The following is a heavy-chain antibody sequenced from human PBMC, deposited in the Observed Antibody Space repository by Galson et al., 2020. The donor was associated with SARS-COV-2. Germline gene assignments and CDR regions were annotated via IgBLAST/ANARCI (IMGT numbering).Heavy chain of an antibody. CDR1: GGSISSHY. V-gene: IGHV4-59*11. Sequence: SETLSLTCTVSGGSISSHYWSWIRQPPGKGLEWIGYIYYSGSTEYNPSLKSRVSISVDTSKKQFSLKLSFVTAADTAVYYCARAIAVHNDYHYYMDVWGKGTTVSVSS. CDR2: IYYSGST. CDR3: ARAIAVHNDYHYYMDV. D-gene: IGHD6-19*01. J-gene: IGHJ6*03.